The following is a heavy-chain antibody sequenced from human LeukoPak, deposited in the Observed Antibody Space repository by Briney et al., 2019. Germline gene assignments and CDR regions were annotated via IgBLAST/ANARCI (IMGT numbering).Heavy chain of an antibody. CDR3: ARVGYCSSSTCRNYFDY. CDR2: ITGSTNYI. V-gene: IGHV3-21*01. Sequence: GGSLRLSCAASGFTFSSYAMSWVRQAPGKGLEWVSSITGSTNYIYYADSVKGRFTISRDNAKNSLYLQMNSLRAEDTAVYYCARVGYCSSSTCRNYFDYWGQGTLVTVSS. D-gene: IGHD2-2*01. J-gene: IGHJ4*02. CDR1: GFTFSSYA.